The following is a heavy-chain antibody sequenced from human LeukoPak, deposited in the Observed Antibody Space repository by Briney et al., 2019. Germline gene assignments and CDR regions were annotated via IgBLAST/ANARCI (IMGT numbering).Heavy chain of an antibody. V-gene: IGHV4-39*01. CDR2: IYYSGST. J-gene: IGHJ4*02. Sequence: SETLSLTCSVSGGSISSGSYSWGWIRQPPGKGLEWIGSIYYSGSTYYNPSLKGRVTISVDTSKNQSSLKLSSVTAADTAVYYCARHGVRGARSFDYWGQGTLVTVSS. CDR3: ARHGVRGARSFDY. D-gene: IGHD3-10*01. CDR1: GGSISSGSYS.